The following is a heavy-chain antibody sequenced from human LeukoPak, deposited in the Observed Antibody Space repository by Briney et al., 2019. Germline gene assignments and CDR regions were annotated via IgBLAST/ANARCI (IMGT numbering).Heavy chain of an antibody. CDR2: MNPNSGNT. V-gene: IGHV1-8*01. Sequence: ASVKVSCKASGYTFTSYDINWVRQATGKGLEWMGWMNPNSGNTGYAQKFQGRVTMTRNTSISTAYMELSSLRSEDTAVYYCAREGSGYSYGDNWFDPWGQGTLVTVSS. CDR1: GYTFTSYD. J-gene: IGHJ5*02. D-gene: IGHD5-18*01. CDR3: AREGSGYSYGDNWFDP.